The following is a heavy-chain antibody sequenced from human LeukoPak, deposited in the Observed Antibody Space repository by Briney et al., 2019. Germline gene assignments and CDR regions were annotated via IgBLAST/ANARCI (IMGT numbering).Heavy chain of an antibody. V-gene: IGHV3-21*04. CDR1: GFTFSDYS. D-gene: IGHD2-15*01. CDR2: IGGIGTYI. Sequence: KPGGSLRLSCAASGFTFSDYSINWVRQAPGKGLEWVSSIGGIGTYIYYADSVKGRFTISRDNSKNTLYLQMNSLRAEDTAVYYCAKRMWTTSHCGGTSCYSGYWGQGTLVTVSS. CDR3: AKRMWTTSHCGGTSCYSGY. J-gene: IGHJ4*02.